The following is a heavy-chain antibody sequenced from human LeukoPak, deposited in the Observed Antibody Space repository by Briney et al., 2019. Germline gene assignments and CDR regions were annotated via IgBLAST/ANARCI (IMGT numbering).Heavy chain of an antibody. V-gene: IGHV4-59*01. CDR1: GRSISSYY. CDR2: IYYSGST. D-gene: IGHD3-22*01. Sequence: SETLSLTCTVPGRSISSYYWSLIRQPPGKGLEWIGYIYYSGSTNYNPSLKSRVTISVDTSKNQFSLKLSSVTAADTAVYYCARSPYYYDSSGAVYYYYYYGMDVWGQGTTVTVSS. CDR3: ARSPYYYDSSGAVYYYYYYGMDV. J-gene: IGHJ6*02.